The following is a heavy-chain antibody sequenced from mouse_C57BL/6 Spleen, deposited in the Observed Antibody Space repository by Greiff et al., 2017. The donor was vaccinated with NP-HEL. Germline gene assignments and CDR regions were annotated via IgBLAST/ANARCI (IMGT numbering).Heavy chain of an antibody. CDR1: GFNIKDYD. V-gene: IGHV14-2*01. Sequence: EVQLQQSGAELVKPGASVKLSCTASGFNIKDYDMHWVQQRPEQGLEWIGRIDPEDGDTIYAAKFQGKATITADTSSNTAHMPLSSLTSDDTAVYYCARLPMDYLGQGTSVTVSS. CDR2: IDPEDGDT. CDR3: ARLPMDY. J-gene: IGHJ4*01.